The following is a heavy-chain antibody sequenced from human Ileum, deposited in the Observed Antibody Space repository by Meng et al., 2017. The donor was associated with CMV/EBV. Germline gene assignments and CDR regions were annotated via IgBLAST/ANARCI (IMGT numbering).Heavy chain of an antibody. D-gene: IGHD6-6*01. CDR3: ARGKSNFEY. J-gene: IGHJ4*02. CDR1: GGSFGGYY. Sequence: QGQLQEGGGGLVKPVETVCLACAVYGGSFGGYYWSWIRQVAGKGLEWIGEFNHYGSTNYNPSIKSRVTISVDTSKNQFSLKLSSVTAADTAVYYCARGKSNFEYWGQGTLVTVSS. CDR2: FNHYGST. V-gene: IGHV4-34*01.